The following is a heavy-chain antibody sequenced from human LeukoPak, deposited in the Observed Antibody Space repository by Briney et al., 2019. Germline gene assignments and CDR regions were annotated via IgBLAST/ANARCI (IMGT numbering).Heavy chain of an antibody. CDR2: IYYSGGT. V-gene: IGHV4-59*01. Sequence: SETLSLTRTVSGGSISSYYWSWIRQPPGKGLEWIGYIYYSGGTNYNPSLKGRVTKSVDTSKNQFSLKLSSVTAADTAVYFCARSCSGTYYYFDYWGQGILVTVSS. D-gene: IGHD1-26*01. J-gene: IGHJ4*02. CDR3: ARSCSGTYYYFDY. CDR1: GGSISSYY.